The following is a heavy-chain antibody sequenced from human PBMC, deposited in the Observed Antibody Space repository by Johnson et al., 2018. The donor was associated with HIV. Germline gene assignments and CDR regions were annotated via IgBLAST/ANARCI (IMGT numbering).Heavy chain of an antibody. CDR1: GFTFSSYA. CDR3: AKGSGYYAAFDI. J-gene: IGHJ3*02. Sequence: VQLVESGGGVVQPGGSLRLSCAASGFTFSSYAMSWVRQAPGKGLEWVSVVNSGGTTYYAGSVRGRFTISRDNSKNTLDLQMNSLRTEDTAVYYCAKGSGYYAAFDIWGQGTMVTVSS. D-gene: IGHD3-22*01. CDR2: VNSGGTT. V-gene: IGHV3-66*01.